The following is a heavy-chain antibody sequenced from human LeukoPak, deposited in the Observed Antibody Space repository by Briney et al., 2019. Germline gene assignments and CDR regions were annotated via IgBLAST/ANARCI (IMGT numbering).Heavy chain of an antibody. V-gene: IGHV4-59*01. Sequence: SETLSLTCPVSVGSISNNYWSWFRQHPGMGLEWIGYIYYSGSTNYNPSLKSRVTISVDTSKSQFSPKLSSVTAADTAVYYCASHKGFWGQGTLVTVSS. J-gene: IGHJ4*02. CDR2: IYYSGST. CDR1: VGSISNNY. CDR3: ASHKGF.